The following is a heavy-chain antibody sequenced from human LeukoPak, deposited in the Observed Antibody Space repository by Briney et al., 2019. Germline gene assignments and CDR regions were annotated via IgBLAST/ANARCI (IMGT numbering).Heavy chain of an antibody. D-gene: IGHD3-22*01. CDR3: AKGPHMIVVVDAFDI. V-gene: IGHV3-23*01. CDR2: ISGSGGST. J-gene: IGHJ3*02. CDR1: GFTFSSYG. Sequence: PGGSLRLSCAASGFTFSSYGMSWVRQAPGKGLEWVSAISGSGGSTYYADSVEGRFTISRDNSKNTLYLQMNSLRAEDTAVYYCAKGPHMIVVVDAFDIWGQGTMVTVSS.